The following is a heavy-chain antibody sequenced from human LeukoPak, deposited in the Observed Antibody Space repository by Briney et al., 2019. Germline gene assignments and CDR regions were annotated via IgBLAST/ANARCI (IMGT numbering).Heavy chain of an antibody. CDR3: ARNKVHGIDY. CDR1: GGSFSGYY. V-gene: IGHV4-34*01. D-gene: IGHD1-1*01. J-gene: IGHJ4*02. CDR2: INHSGST. Sequence: SETLSLTCAVYGGSFSGYYWSWIRQPPGEGLEWIGEINHSGSTNYNPSLKSRVTISVDTSKNQFSLKLSSVTAADTAVYYCARNKVHGIDYWGQGTLVTVSS.